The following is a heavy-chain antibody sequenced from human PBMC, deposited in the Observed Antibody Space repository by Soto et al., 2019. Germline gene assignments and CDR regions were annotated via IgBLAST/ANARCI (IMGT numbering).Heavy chain of an antibody. CDR2: ISSSGSTI. Sequence: QVQLVESGGGLVKPGGSLRLSCAASGFIFSAYYMSWIRQAPGKGLEWVSYISSSGSTIYYADSVKGRFTISRDNAKNSLFLQKNSLGAGDTAVYYCARDWRNGGILQPTAPNGMDVWGQGTTVTVSS. CDR1: GFIFSAYY. D-gene: IGHD2-15*01. J-gene: IGHJ6*02. V-gene: IGHV3-11*01. CDR3: ARDWRNGGILQPTAPNGMDV.